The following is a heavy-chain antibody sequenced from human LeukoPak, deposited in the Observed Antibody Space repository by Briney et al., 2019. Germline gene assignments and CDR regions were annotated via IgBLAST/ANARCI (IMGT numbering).Heavy chain of an antibody. J-gene: IGHJ6*03. Sequence: PSETLSLTCTVSGVSINPYYWNWIRQPAGKGLEWIGHIYKSGSTNYNPSLKSRVTMSLDTSKNQFSLKLRSVTAADTAVYFCARSFLDYMDVWGKGTTVTVSS. V-gene: IGHV4-4*07. CDR2: IYKSGST. D-gene: IGHD2/OR15-2a*01. CDR1: GVSINPYY. CDR3: ARSFLDYMDV.